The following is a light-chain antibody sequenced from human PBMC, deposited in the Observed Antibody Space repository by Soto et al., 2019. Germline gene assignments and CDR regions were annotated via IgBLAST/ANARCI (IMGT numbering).Light chain of an antibody. CDR3: QQANSLPPLT. V-gene: IGKV1-12*01. J-gene: IGKJ4*01. CDR2: AAS. CDR1: QPISNW. Sequence: ILVTQSPSSVSASAGDRVTITCRASQPISNWLAWYQQKPGKAPKLLIYAASSLQSGVPSRFSGSGSGTHFTLTISSLQPEDFATYYCQQANSLPPLTFGGGTTVEIK.